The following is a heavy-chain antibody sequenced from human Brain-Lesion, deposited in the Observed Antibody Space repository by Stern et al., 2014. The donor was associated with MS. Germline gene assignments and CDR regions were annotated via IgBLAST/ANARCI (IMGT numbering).Heavy chain of an antibody. CDR2: IFPRDSNT. CDR1: GYLFDDYW. D-gene: IGHD5-12*01. J-gene: IGHJ4*02. V-gene: IGHV5-51*03. Sequence: VQLVESGAEVKKPGESLKISCEASGYLFDDYWIGWVRQMSGRGLELVAIIFPRDSNTRYSPSVQGQVTISADKSISTAYLHWSSLKPSDPAIYYCARSPATPSGYDRFDYWGQGALVTVSS. CDR3: ARSPATPSGYDRFDY.